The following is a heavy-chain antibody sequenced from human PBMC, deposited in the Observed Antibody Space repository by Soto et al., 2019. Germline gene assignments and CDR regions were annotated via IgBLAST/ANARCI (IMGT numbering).Heavy chain of an antibody. CDR2: INPAGGTT. Sequence: QVQLVQSGAEVKKPGASVRISCRASGYSFTSTYVHWVRQAPGQGPEWMGIINPAGGTTYYAQKFQGRLTITSATSPDTVFMDLNDLTSEDTAVYFCALKVVPYYEKWGQGTLLTVSS. J-gene: IGHJ4*02. V-gene: IGHV1-46*01. CDR1: GYSFTSTY. CDR3: ALKVVPYYEK.